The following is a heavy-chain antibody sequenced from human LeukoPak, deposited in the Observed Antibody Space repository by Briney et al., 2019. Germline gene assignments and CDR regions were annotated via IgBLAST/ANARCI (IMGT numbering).Heavy chain of an antibody. CDR2: MYYSGST. CDR1: GDSVSSSSYY. V-gene: IGHV4-30-4*08. CDR3: ARPYYYDSRIDP. J-gene: IGHJ5*02. Sequence: SETLSLNCTVSGDSVSSSSYYWGWIRQPPGKGLEWIAYMYYSGSTYYNPSLKSRVTMSAGTSKNQLSLKLSSVTAADTAVYYCARPYYYDSRIDPWGQGILVTVSS. D-gene: IGHD3-22*01.